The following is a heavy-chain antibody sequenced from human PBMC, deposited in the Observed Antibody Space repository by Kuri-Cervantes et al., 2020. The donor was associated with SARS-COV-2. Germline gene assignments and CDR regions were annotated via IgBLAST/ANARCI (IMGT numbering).Heavy chain of an antibody. CDR1: GFTFSSYS. D-gene: IGHD1-26*01. J-gene: IGHJ4*02. CDR3: ARGLSGSYYYFDY. CDR2: ISSSSSYI. V-gene: IGHV3-21*01. Sequence: GESLKISCAASGFTFSSYSMNWVRQAPGKGLEWVSSISSSSSYIYYADSVKGRFTISRDNAKNSLYLQMNSLRAEDTAVYYCARGLSGSYYYFDYWGQGTLVTVSS.